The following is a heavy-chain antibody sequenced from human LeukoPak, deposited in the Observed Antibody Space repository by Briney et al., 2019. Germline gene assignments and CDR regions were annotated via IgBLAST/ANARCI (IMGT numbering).Heavy chain of an antibody. J-gene: IGHJ6*03. CDR3: ARGSNSWKMATYMDV. Sequence: TSETLSLTCTVSGGSINSHYWSWLRQPPGKGLGWFGYIYYSGSTNYNPSLKSRVTISVDTSKNQFSLKLSSVTAADTAVYYCARGSNSWKMATYMDVWGKGTTVTVSS. CDR2: IYYSGST. V-gene: IGHV4-59*11. D-gene: IGHD5-24*01. CDR1: GGSINSHY.